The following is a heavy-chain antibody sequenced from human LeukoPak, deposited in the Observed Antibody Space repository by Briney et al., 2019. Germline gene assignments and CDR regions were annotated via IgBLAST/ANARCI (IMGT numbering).Heavy chain of an antibody. D-gene: IGHD3-16*01. V-gene: IGHV4-34*01. J-gene: IGHJ4*02. CDR2: INHSGST. Sequence: SSETLSLTCAVYGGSFSGYYWTWIRQPPGKGLEWIGEINHSGSTNYNPSLKSRVTISVDTSKNQFSLKLSSVTAADTAVYYCAKGFMTASDYWGQGTLVIVSS. CDR3: AKGFMTASDY. CDR1: GGSFSGYY.